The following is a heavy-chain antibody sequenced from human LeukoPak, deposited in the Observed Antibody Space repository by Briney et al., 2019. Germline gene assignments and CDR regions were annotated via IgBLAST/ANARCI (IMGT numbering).Heavy chain of an antibody. J-gene: IGHJ4*02. V-gene: IGHV4-30-4*08. CDR1: GGSFSGYY. D-gene: IGHD3-3*01. Sequence: SETLSLTCAVYGGSFSGYYWSWLRQPPGKGLEWIGYIYYSGSTYYNPSLKSRVTISVDTSKNQFSLKLSSVTAADTAVYYCASSAGGTDWSGYYYWGQGTLVTVSS. CDR3: ASSAGGTDWSGYYY. CDR2: IYYSGST.